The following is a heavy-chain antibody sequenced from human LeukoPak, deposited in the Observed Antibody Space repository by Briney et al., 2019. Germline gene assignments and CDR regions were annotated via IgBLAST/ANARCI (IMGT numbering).Heavy chain of an antibody. CDR1: GFTFSSYS. D-gene: IGHD5-12*01. J-gene: IGHJ6*03. Sequence: GGSLRLSCAASGFTFSSYSMYWVRQAPGKGLEWVSSISSSSSYIYYADSVKGRFTISRDNAKNSLYLQMNSLRAEDTAVYYCARDLIGGYDFYYYMGVWGKGTTVTVSS. CDR3: ARDLIGGYDFYYYMGV. CDR2: ISSSSSYI. V-gene: IGHV3-21*01.